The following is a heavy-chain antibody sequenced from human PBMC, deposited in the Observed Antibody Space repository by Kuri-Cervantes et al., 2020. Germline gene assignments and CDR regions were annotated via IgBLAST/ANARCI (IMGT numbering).Heavy chain of an antibody. CDR3: ARGGGVGATGLDYFDY. V-gene: IGHV4-59*12. J-gene: IGHJ4*02. CDR2: IYYSGST. D-gene: IGHD1-26*01. Sequence: SETLSLTCTVSGGSISSYYWSWIRQPPGKGLEWIGYIYYSGSTNYNPSLKSRVTISVDTSKNKFSLKLSSVTAANTAVYYCARGGGVGATGLDYFDYWGQGTLVTVSS. CDR1: GGSISSYY.